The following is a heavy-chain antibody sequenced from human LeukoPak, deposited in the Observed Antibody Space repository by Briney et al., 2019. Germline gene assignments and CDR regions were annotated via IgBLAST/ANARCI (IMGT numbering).Heavy chain of an antibody. D-gene: IGHD2-15*01. J-gene: IGHJ5*02. CDR1: GGSFSGYY. CDR2: INHSGST. CDR3: ARGRTVVAAKFRFWFDP. Sequence: SETLSLTSAVYGGSFSGYYWSWIRQPPGKGLEWIGEINHSGSTNYNPSLKSRVTISVDTSKNQFSLKLSSVTAADTAVYYCARGRTVVAAKFRFWFDPWGQGTLVTVSS. V-gene: IGHV4-34*01.